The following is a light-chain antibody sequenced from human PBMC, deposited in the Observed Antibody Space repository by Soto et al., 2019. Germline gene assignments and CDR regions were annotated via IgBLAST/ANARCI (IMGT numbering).Light chain of an antibody. CDR2: WAS. Sequence: DIVMTQSPDSLAVSLGERATINYKSSQSVLYSSNNKNYLGWYQQKSGQPPKLLIYWASTRESGVPDRFGGSGSGTDFTLTISSLQAEDVAVYYCQQYYSFPVTFGGGTKVEIK. CDR1: QSVLYSSNNKNY. V-gene: IGKV4-1*01. CDR3: QQYYSFPVT. J-gene: IGKJ4*01.